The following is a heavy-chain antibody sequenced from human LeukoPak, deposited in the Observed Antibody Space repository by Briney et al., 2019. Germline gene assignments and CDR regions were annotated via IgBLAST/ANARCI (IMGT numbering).Heavy chain of an antibody. J-gene: IGHJ6*02. D-gene: IGHD3-10*01. CDR2: IYSGGST. CDR1: GFTFSNYA. Sequence: GGSLRLSCAASGFTFSNYAMSWVRQAPGKGLEWVSVIYSGGSTYYADSVKGRFTISRDNSKNTLYLQMNSLRAEDTAVYYCARERYYYGSGSYFYGMDVWGQGTTVTVSS. CDR3: ARERYYYGSGSYFYGMDV. V-gene: IGHV3-66*01.